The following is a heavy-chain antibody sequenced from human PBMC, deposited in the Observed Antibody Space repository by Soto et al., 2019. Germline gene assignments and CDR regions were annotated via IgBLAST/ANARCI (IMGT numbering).Heavy chain of an antibody. CDR1: GYTFTNYG. CDR3: ARWERGYSGYDFDY. V-gene: IGHV1-18*01. J-gene: IGHJ4*02. Sequence: ASVKVSCKASGYTFTNYGISWVRQAPGQGLEWIGWISAYNGDTIYAQKLQGRVTMTTDTSTSTAYMELRSLRSDDTAVYYCARWERGYSGYDFDYWGQGTLVTVSS. CDR2: ISAYNGDT. D-gene: IGHD5-12*01.